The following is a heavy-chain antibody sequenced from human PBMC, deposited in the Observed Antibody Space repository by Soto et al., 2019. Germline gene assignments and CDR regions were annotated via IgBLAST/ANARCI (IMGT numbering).Heavy chain of an antibody. CDR1: GFTFSSYA. Sequence: PGGSLRLSCAASGFTFSSYAMSWVRQSSGKGLEWVSGISGSGGSTYYADSVKCRFTISRDNSKNTLYLHMNSLRAEDTAVYYSAKVEGDYYYDSSGYLDDTIDIWGQGTMVTVSS. V-gene: IGHV3-23*01. CDR2: ISGSGGST. J-gene: IGHJ3*02. D-gene: IGHD3-22*01. CDR3: AKVEGDYYYDSSGYLDDTIDI.